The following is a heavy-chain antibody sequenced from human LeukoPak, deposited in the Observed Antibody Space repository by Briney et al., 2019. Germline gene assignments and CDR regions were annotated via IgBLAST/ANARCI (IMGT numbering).Heavy chain of an antibody. V-gene: IGHV3-7*01. CDR2: IKQDGSEK. Sequence: SRGSLRLSCAASGFTFSSYAMSWVRQAPGKGLEWVANIKQDGSEKYYVDSVKGRFTNYRDNAKSSLYLKMNSLRAEDTAVYYCARDWYYETKDIVVVPAAIEAFDIWGQGTMVTVSS. CDR3: ARDWYYETKDIVVVPAAIEAFDI. J-gene: IGHJ3*02. CDR1: GFTFSSYA. D-gene: IGHD2-2*02.